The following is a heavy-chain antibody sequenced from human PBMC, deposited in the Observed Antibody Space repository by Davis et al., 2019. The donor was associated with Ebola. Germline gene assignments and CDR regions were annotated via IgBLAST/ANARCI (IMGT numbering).Heavy chain of an antibody. Sequence: SVKVSCKASGDTFISHAITWVRQAPGQGLEWVGRIIPILGVPNYAQKFQNRVTITADKSTNTAYMELSSLRSEDTAVYYCARDGRVGTTPFDYWGQGTLITVSS. D-gene: IGHD1-26*01. V-gene: IGHV1-69*04. CDR2: IIPILGVP. J-gene: IGHJ4*02. CDR1: GDTFISHA. CDR3: ARDGRVGTTPFDY.